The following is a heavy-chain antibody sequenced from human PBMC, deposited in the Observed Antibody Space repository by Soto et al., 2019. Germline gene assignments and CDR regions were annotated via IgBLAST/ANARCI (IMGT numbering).Heavy chain of an antibody. CDR1: GFTFSSYA. V-gene: IGHV3-23*01. CDR2: ISGSGGST. J-gene: IGHJ6*02. D-gene: IGHD2-15*01. CDR3: ANDCSGGSCYYGMDV. Sequence: PGGSLRLSCAASGFTFSSYAMSWVRQAPGKGLEWVSAISGSGGSTYYADSVKGRFTISRDNSKNTLYLQMNSLRAEDTAVYYCANDCSGGSCYYGMDVWGQGTTVTVSS.